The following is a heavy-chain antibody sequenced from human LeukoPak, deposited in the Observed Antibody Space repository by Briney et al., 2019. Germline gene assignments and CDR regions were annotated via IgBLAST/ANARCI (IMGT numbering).Heavy chain of an antibody. J-gene: IGHJ4*02. CDR3: ATNTSSWSFDY. V-gene: IGHV3-23*01. CDR2: ISGSGAVT. CDR1: GFTFSNYA. D-gene: IGHD6-13*01. Sequence: GGSLRLSCAASGFTFSNYAMSWVRQAPGKGLEWVSTISGSGAVTYYADSVKGRFTISRDNSKNTLYLQMHSLRAEDTAVYYCATNTSSWSFDYWGQGTLVTVSS.